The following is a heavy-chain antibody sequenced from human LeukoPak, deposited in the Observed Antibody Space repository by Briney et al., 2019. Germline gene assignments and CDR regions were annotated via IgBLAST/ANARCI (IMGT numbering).Heavy chain of an antibody. CDR1: GYTFTSYG. V-gene: IGHV1-18*01. D-gene: IGHD3-3*01. CDR2: ISAYNGNT. J-gene: IGHJ4*02. Sequence: GASVKVSCKASGYTFTSYGISWVRQAPGQGLEWMGWISAYNGNTNYAQKLQGRVTMTTDTSTSTAYMELRSLRSDDTAVYYCARDSGFLEWLLPSATYFDYWGQGTLVTVSS. CDR3: ARDSGFLEWLLPSATYFDY.